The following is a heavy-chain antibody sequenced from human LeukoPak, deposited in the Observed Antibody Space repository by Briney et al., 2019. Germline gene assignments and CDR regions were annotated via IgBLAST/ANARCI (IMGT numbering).Heavy chain of an antibody. CDR2: IKQDGSEK. D-gene: IGHD2-15*01. J-gene: IGHJ3*02. Sequence: PGGSLRLSCAASGFTFSSYWMSWVRQAPGKGLEWVANIKQDGSEKYYVDSVQGRFTISRDNAKNSLYLQMNSLRAEDTAVYYCARADLSDVVVVAATRSAFDIWGQGTMVTVSS. V-gene: IGHV3-7*01. CDR1: GFTFSSYW. CDR3: ARADLSDVVVVAATRSAFDI.